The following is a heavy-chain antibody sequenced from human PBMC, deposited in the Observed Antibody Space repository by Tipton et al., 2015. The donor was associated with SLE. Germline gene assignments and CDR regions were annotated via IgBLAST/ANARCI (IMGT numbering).Heavy chain of an antibody. J-gene: IGHJ4*02. V-gene: IGHV3-23*01. CDR2: ISGSGGST. CDR3: ARERVVAGYFDY. D-gene: IGHD6-19*01. Sequence: SLRLSCAASGFTFSSHGMSWVRQAPGKGLEWVSAISGSGGSTYYADSVKGRFTISRDNSKNTLYLQMNSLRAEDTAVYYCARERVVAGYFDYWGQGPLVTVSS. CDR1: GFTFSSHG.